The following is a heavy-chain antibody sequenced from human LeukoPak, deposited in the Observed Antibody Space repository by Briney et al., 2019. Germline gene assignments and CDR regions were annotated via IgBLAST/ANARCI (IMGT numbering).Heavy chain of an antibody. CDR1: GGSISSYY. CDR2: IYYSGST. Sequence: SETLSLTCTVSGGSISSYYWSWIRQPPGKGLEWIGYIYYSGSTNYNPSLKSRVTISVDTSKNQFSLKLSSVTAADTAVYYCAREKRGYSYGYYYYYMDVWGKGTTVTVSS. J-gene: IGHJ6*03. V-gene: IGHV4-59*01. CDR3: AREKRGYSYGYYYYYMDV. D-gene: IGHD5-18*01.